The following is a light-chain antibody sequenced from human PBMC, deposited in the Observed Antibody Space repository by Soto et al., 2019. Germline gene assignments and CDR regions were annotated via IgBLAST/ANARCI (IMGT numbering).Light chain of an antibody. J-gene: IGLJ1*01. CDR3: NTYTSTSTSYV. V-gene: IGLV2-14*03. Sequence: QSVLTQPASVSGSPGQSITISGTGTSSDVGGYTHVSWYQHHPGKAPKLMIYDVSTRPSGVSNRFSGSKSGNTASLTISGLLAEDEADYDCNTYTSTSTSYVFGTGTKLTVL. CDR1: SSDVGGYTH. CDR2: DVS.